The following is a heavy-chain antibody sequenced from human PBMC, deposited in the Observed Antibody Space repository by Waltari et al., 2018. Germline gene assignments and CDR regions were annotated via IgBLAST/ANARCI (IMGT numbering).Heavy chain of an antibody. CDR3: ARDSGGRSGWFVAQWFHYYGMDV. CDR2: IYYSGST. V-gene: IGHV4-59*01. Sequence: QVQLQESGPGLVKPSETLSLTCTVSGGSLSRYYWRWTPQPPGTGLEWIGYIYYSGSTNYNPSLKSRVTISVDTSKNQFSLKLSSVTAADTAVYYCARDSGGRSGWFVAQWFHYYGMDVWGQGTTVTVSS. CDR1: GGSLSRYY. D-gene: IGHD6-19*01. J-gene: IGHJ6*02.